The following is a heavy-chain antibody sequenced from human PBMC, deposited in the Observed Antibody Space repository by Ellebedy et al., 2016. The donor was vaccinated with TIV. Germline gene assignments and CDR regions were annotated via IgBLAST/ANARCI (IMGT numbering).Heavy chain of an antibody. D-gene: IGHD3-22*01. CDR1: GYTFTSYD. Sequence: AASVKVSCKASGYTFTSYDISWVRQAPGQGLEWMGWITTYNVNTNHAQKLQGIVTMTTDTSTSTAYMELRSLRSDDTAMYYCVRGSASSGYYHWGQGTLVTVSS. V-gene: IGHV1-18*01. CDR3: VRGSASSGYYH. J-gene: IGHJ5*02. CDR2: ITTYNVNT.